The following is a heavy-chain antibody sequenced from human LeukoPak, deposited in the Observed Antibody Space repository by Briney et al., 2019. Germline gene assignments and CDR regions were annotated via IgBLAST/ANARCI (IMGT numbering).Heavy chain of an antibody. CDR2: MNPNSGNT. D-gene: IGHD3-3*01. V-gene: IGHV1-8*01. J-gene: IGHJ6*03. CDR1: GYTFTSYD. CDR3: ARGPPYYYAFWSGYFTALDYYYYYLDV. Sequence: ASVKVSCKASGYTFTSYDINWVRQATGQGLEWMGWMNPNSGNTGYAQKFQGRGTMTRNTSISTAYLEPRRLRSADTAVYYCARGPPYYYAFWSGYFTALDYYYYYLDVWGKGTTVTVSS.